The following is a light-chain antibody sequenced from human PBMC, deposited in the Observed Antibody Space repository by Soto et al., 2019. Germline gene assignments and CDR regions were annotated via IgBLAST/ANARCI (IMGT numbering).Light chain of an antibody. J-gene: IGLJ3*02. CDR2: EVS. V-gene: IGLV2-14*01. CDR1: SSDVGGYNY. Sequence: QSALTQPASVSGSPGQSITISCTGTSSDVGGYNYVSWYQQHPGKAPKLMIYEVSNRPSGVSNPFSGSKSGNTASLTISGLQAEDEADYYCSSYTSSSTPWVFGGGTKVTVL. CDR3: SSYTSSSTPWV.